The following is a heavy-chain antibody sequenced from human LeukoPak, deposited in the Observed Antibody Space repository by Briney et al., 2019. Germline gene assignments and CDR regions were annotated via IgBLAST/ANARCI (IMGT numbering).Heavy chain of an antibody. D-gene: IGHD3-3*01. J-gene: IGHJ4*02. CDR1: GFTFSSYW. V-gene: IGHV3-7*01. Sequence: GGSLRLSCAASGFTFSSYWMSWVRLAPGKGLEWVANIKQDGSEKYYVDSVKGRFTISRDNAKNSLYLQMNSLRAEDTAVYYCARVNQEVLWSGYYTDYWGQGTLVTVSS. CDR2: IKQDGSEK. CDR3: ARVNQEVLWSGYYTDY.